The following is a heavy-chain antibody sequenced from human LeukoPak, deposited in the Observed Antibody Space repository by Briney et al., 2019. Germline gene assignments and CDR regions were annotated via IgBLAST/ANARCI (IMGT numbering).Heavy chain of an antibody. CDR1: GFTFSSYS. D-gene: IGHD3-22*01. V-gene: IGHV3-21*01. CDR2: ISSSSSCI. Sequence: GGSLRLSCTASGFTFSSYSMNWVRQAPGKGLEWVSSISSSSSCIYYADSVKGRFTISRDNAKNSLYLQMNSLRAEDTAVYYCARASTQPGYYESDYYYMDVWGKGTTVTVSS. J-gene: IGHJ6*03. CDR3: ARASTQPGYYESDYYYMDV.